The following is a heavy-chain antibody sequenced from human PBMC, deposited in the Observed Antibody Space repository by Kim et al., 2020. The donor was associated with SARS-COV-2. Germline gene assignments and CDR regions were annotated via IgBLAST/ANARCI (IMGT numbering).Heavy chain of an antibody. D-gene: IGHD3-10*01. CDR2: IYPGDSDT. V-gene: IGHV5-51*01. CDR1: GYTFTSHW. J-gene: IGHJ4*02. Sequence: GESLKISCKGSGYTFTSHWIAWVRQMPGKGLECMGIIYPGDSDTRYSPSFQGQVSISADKSSSTAYLQWSRLKASDTAMYYCARLQGSGSLGFPIDYWGQGTLVTVSA. CDR3: ARLQGSGSLGFPIDY.